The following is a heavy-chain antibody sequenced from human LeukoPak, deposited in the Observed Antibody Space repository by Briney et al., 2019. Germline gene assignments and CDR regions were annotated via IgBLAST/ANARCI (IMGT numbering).Heavy chain of an antibody. Sequence: GGSLRLSCAASGCRFDDHAMSWVRQAPGKGLEWVAGINWNAGTTGYRGSVKGRFTISRDNAKNSLYLQMNSLRAEDTALYYCARDSGNNWDANYFDAWGQGTLVTVSS. D-gene: IGHD1-1*01. V-gene: IGHV3-20*04. J-gene: IGHJ5*02. CDR2: INWNAGTT. CDR1: GCRFDDHA. CDR3: ARDSGNNWDANYFDA.